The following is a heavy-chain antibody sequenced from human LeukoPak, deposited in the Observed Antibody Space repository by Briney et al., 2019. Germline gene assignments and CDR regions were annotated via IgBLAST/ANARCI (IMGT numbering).Heavy chain of an antibody. V-gene: IGHV4-59*08. J-gene: IGHJ4*02. CDR2: IYYSGST. D-gene: IGHD6-19*01. CDR3: ARRTQWPYYFDY. Sequence: SETLSLTCTVSGGSMSSYYWSWIRQPPGKGLEWIGYIYYSGSTNYNPSLKSRVTISVDTSKNQFSLKLSSVTAADTAVYYCARRTQWPYYFDYWGQGTLVTVSS. CDR1: GGSMSSYY.